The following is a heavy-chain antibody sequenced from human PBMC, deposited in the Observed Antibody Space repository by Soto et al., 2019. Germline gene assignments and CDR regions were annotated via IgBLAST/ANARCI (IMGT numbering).Heavy chain of an antibody. V-gene: IGHV1-46*01. J-gene: IGHJ3*02. CDR2: INPSGGST. D-gene: IGHD5-18*01. Sequence: ASVKVSCKASGYTFTSYYMHWVRQAPGQGLEWMGIINPSGGSTSYAQKFQGRVTMTRDTSTSTVYMELSSLRSEGTAVYYCARDGYSYGRMHAFDIWGQGTMVTVSS. CDR1: GYTFTSYY. CDR3: ARDGYSYGRMHAFDI.